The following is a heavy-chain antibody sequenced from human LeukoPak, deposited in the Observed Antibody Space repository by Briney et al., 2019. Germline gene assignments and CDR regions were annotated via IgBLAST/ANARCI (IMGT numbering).Heavy chain of an antibody. CDR3: ARGDYYDSSGYYFPDAFDI. V-gene: IGHV3-33*01. Sequence: PGRSLRLSCAASVFTYSRYGMHGVRQAPGKGLEWVAVIWYDGSNKYYVDSVQGRFTIYRDNSKNTLYLQMSSLRAEDTAVYYCARGDYYDSSGYYFPDAFDIWGQGTMVTVSS. J-gene: IGHJ3*02. CDR1: VFTYSRYG. CDR2: IWYDGSNK. D-gene: IGHD3-22*01.